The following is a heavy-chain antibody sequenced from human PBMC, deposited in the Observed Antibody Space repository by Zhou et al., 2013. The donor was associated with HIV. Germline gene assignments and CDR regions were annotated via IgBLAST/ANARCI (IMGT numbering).Heavy chain of an antibody. J-gene: IGHJ2*01. D-gene: IGHD2-21*02. CDR2: IMPIFGKA. Sequence: QVQLVKSEAEVKQPGSSVKVPCKASGGIYSTNVFSWVRQAPGQGLEWMGGIMPIFGKANYAQKFQHRVTITTDESTSTAYMELRSLKSDDTAVYYCAVGFCGDCYVDSFVEGGPEYWYFDLWGRGTLVTVSS. CDR1: GGIYSTNV. V-gene: IGHV1-69*05. CDR3: AVGFCGDCYVDSFVEGGPEYWYFDL.